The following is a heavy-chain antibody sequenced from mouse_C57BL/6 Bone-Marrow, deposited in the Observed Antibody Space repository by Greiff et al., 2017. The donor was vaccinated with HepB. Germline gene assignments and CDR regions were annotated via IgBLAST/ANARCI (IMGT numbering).Heavy chain of an antibody. CDR3: ARSNCITTVVADY. Sequence: QVQLQQPGAELVMPGASVKLSCKASGYTFTSYWMHWVKQRPGQGLEWIGEIDPSDSYTNYNQKFKGKSTLTVDKSSSTAYMQLSSLTSEDSAVYYCARSNCITTVVADYWGQGTTLTVSS. CDR1: GYTFTSYW. CDR2: IDPSDSYT. D-gene: IGHD1-1*01. J-gene: IGHJ2*01. V-gene: IGHV1-69*01.